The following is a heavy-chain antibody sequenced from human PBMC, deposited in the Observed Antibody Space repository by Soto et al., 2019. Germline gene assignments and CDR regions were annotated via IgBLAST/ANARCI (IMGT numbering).Heavy chain of an antibody. V-gene: IGHV4-39*01. CDR3: ARDFFDSSDYTTNWFDP. CDR2: IYHTGNA. CDR1: GDSISNSRFY. J-gene: IGHJ5*02. Sequence: SETLSLTCSVSGDSISNSRFYWAWIRQPPVVGLEWIGSIYHTGNAYYNPSLKSRVTISVDTSKNQFSLKLTSVTAADAALYYCARDFFDSSDYTTNWFDPWGQGTLVTVS. D-gene: IGHD3-22*01.